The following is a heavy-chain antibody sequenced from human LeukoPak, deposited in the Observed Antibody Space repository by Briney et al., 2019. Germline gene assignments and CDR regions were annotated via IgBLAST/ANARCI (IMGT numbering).Heavy chain of an antibody. D-gene: IGHD2-2*01. CDR1: GYTFTAYY. CDR3: ARDGTSTDDY. V-gene: IGHV1-18*04. J-gene: IGHJ4*02. CDR2: ISGNNDNP. Sequence: ASVKVSCKASGYTFTAYYLHWVRQAPGQGLEWMGWISGNNDNPNYGQKFQGRFTMTTDSSTSTAYMELRNLRSDDTAVYYCARDGTSTDDYWGQGTLVTVSS.